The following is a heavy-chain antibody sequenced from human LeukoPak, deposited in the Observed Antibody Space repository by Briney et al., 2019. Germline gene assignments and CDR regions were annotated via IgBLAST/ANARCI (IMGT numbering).Heavy chain of an antibody. CDR3: ARDDRVAVAVVDY. Sequence: GGSLRLSCAASGFTFSSYEMNWVRQAPGKGLEWVSYISSSGSIIHYADSVKGRFTISRDNAKNSLYLQMNSLRAEDTAVYYCARDDRVAVAVVDYWGQGTLVTVSS. CDR2: ISSSGSII. D-gene: IGHD6-19*01. CDR1: GFTFSSYE. J-gene: IGHJ4*02. V-gene: IGHV3-48*03.